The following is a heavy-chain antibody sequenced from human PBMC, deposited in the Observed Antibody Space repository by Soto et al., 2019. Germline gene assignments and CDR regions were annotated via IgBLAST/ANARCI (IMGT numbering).Heavy chain of an antibody. Sequence: EVQLVESGGGLVKPGGSLRLSCAASGFTFTNAWMTWVRQGPGKGLEWVGRIKSKTDGGTIDYAAPVKGRFTISRDDSKNTLYLQMNSLKTADTAVYYCTTGPNLRPLAAFDIWGQGTVVTVSS. CDR1: GFTFTNAW. V-gene: IGHV3-15*01. J-gene: IGHJ3*02. CDR3: TTGPNLRPLAAFDI. CDR2: IKSKTDGGTI.